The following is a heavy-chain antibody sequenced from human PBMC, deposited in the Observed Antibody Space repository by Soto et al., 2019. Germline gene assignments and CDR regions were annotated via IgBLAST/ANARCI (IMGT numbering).Heavy chain of an antibody. D-gene: IGHD1-1*01. J-gene: IGHJ4*02. Sequence: EVQLVESGGGLVKPGGSLRLSCAASGFTFSSYSMNWVRQAPGKGLEWVSSISISSSYIYYADSVKGRFTISRDNAKNSLYLQMNSLRAEDTAVYFCAKAGGGNWDRGVDCWGQGTLVTVSS. CDR2: ISISSSYI. V-gene: IGHV3-21*04. CDR3: AKAGGGNWDRGVDC. CDR1: GFTFSSYS.